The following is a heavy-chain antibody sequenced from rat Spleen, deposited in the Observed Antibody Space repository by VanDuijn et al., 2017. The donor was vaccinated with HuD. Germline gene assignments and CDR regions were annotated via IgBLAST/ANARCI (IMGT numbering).Heavy chain of an antibody. CDR2: ISTGGGNT. J-gene: IGHJ3*01. CDR3: ARHAYIGTTGFAY. V-gene: IGHV5-25*01. Sequence: EVQLVESGGGLVQPGRSMKLSCAASGFTFSNYYMAWVRQAPTKGLEWVAPISTGGGNTYYRDSVKGRFTISRDNAKSTLYLQMDSLRSEDTATYYCARHAYIGTTGFAYWGQGTLVTVSS. D-gene: IGHD1-5*01. CDR1: GFTFSNYY.